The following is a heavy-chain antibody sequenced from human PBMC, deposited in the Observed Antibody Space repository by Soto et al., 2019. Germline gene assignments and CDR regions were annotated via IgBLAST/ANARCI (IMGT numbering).Heavy chain of an antibody. Sequence: QVQLVESGGGVVQPGRSLRLSCAASGFTFSVFGMHWVRQAPGKGLEWVSVISNTGSSAHYADSVRGRFTISRDNGENTLSLLMTSVRPEDTAVYYCAKTITTVGTSSKPGGSRGRGAFLDHWGQGTLVTVSS. CDR3: AKTITTVGTSSKPGGSRGRGAFLDH. V-gene: IGHV3-30*18. D-gene: IGHD2-15*01. J-gene: IGHJ4*02. CDR2: ISNTGSSA. CDR1: GFTFSVFG.